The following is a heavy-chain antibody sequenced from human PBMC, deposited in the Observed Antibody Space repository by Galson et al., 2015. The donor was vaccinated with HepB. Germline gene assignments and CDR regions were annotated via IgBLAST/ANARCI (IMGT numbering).Heavy chain of an antibody. V-gene: IGHV3-66*02. J-gene: IGHJ4*02. D-gene: IGHD3-22*01. CDR2: IYGSGST. CDR1: GFTVSSNY. CDR3: ARGTPYNFDTSGYFPLYYLDY. Sequence: SLRLSCAASGFTVSSNYMSWVRQAPGKGLEWVSVIYGSGSTYYADPVKGRFSISRDNSKNTLSLQMSSLRAEDTAVYYCARGTPYNFDTSGYFPLYYLDYWGQGTLVTVSS.